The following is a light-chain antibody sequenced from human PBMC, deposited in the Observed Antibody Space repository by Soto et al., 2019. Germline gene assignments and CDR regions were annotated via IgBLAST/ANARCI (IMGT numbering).Light chain of an antibody. J-gene: IGLJ2*01. V-gene: IGLV1-44*01. CDR2: SDN. Sequence: QSVLTQPPSVSGTLGQRVTISCSGSSSNIGRNTVSWYQQFPGTAPRLLMYSDNQGPSGVPDRFSGSKSGTSASLAISGLQSEDEADYYCATWDDTLDGPVFGGGTKLTVL. CDR1: SSNIGRNT. CDR3: ATWDDTLDGPV.